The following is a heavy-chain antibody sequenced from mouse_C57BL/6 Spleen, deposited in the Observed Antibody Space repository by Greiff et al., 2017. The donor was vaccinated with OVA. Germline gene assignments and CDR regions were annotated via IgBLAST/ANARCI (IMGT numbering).Heavy chain of an antibody. CDR2: IWSGGST. Sequence: QVQLKESGPGLVQPSQSLSITCPVSGFSLTSSGVHWVRQSPGKGLAWLGVIWSGGSTDYNAAFISSLSISKDNAKSQVFFKMNSLQADDTAIYYCARNEGLLYAMDYWGQGTSVTVSS. J-gene: IGHJ4*01. CDR3: ARNEGLLYAMDY. D-gene: IGHD2-3*01. CDR1: GFSLTSSG. V-gene: IGHV2-2*01.